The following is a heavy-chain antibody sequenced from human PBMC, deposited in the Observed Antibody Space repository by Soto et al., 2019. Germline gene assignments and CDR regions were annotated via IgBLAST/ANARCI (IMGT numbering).Heavy chain of an antibody. CDR2: IYDSGTT. J-gene: IGHJ5*02. Sequence: PSETLSLTCAVSGGSISSGGYSWTWIRQPPGKGLEWIGYIYDSGTTYYNPSLKSRVTISVDRSKNQFSLKLSSVTAADTAVYYCARYDFWRERNWFDPWGQGTLVTVSS. D-gene: IGHD3-3*01. CDR1: GGSISSGGYS. CDR3: ARYDFWRERNWFDP. V-gene: IGHV4-30-2*02.